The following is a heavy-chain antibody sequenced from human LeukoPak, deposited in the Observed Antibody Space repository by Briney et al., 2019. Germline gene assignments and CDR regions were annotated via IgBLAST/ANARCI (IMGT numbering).Heavy chain of an antibody. V-gene: IGHV1-2*02. J-gene: IGHJ3*02. Sequence: ASVKVSCKASGYTFTGYYMHWVRQAPGQGLEWMGWINPNSGGTNYAQKFQGRVTMTRDTSISTAYMELSRLRSDDTAVYYCARGAYYDYVWGSYLGAFDIWGQGTMVTVSS. CDR2: INPNSGGT. CDR1: GYTFTGYY. D-gene: IGHD3-16*02. CDR3: ARGAYYDYVWGSYLGAFDI.